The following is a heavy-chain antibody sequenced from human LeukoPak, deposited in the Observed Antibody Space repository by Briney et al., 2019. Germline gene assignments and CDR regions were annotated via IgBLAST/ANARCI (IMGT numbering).Heavy chain of an antibody. D-gene: IGHD6-19*01. CDR3: AKDRRRIAVAGISPFDY. CDR1: GFTFSSYA. J-gene: IGHJ4*02. V-gene: IGHV3-23*01. Sequence: GGSLRLSCAASGFTFSSYAMSWVRQAPGKGLEWVSAISGSGGSTYYADSVKGRCTISRDNSKNTLYLQMNSLRAEDTAVYYCAKDRRRIAVAGISPFDYWGQGTLVTVSS. CDR2: ISGSGGST.